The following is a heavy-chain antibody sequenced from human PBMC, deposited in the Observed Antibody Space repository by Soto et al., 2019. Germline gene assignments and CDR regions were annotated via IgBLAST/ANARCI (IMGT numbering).Heavy chain of an antibody. D-gene: IGHD4-17*01. J-gene: IGHJ6*02. CDR1: GFTFSSYA. V-gene: IGHV3-30-3*01. Sequence: GGSLRLSCAASGFTFSSYAMHWVRQAPGKGLEWVAVISYDGSNKYYADSVKGRFTISRDNSKNTLYLQMNSLRAEDTAVYYCARDGSHGDYVNYYYYGMDVWGQGTTVTVSS. CDR3: ARDGSHGDYVNYYYYGMDV. CDR2: ISYDGSNK.